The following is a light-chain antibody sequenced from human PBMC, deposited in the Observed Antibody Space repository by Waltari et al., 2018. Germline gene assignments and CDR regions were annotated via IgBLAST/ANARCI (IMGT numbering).Light chain of an antibody. CDR2: AAS. J-gene: IGKJ1*01. CDR1: QSITGY. Sequence: DIQVTQSPSSLSASVGDRVTITCRASQSITGYLNWYQQKPGKAPNLLIYAASKLQSGVPARFRGSGSGTEFTLAIGSLHPEDFATYYCQQGFSPSWTFGQGTKVEF. CDR3: QQGFSPSWT. V-gene: IGKV1-39*01.